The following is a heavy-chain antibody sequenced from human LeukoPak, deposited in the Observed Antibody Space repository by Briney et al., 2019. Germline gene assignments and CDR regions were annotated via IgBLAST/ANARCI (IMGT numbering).Heavy chain of an antibody. J-gene: IGHJ4*02. CDR2: INHSGST. CDR3: ARGASGSYHYFDY. D-gene: IGHD1-26*01. CDR1: GGSFSGYY. V-gene: IGHV4-34*01. Sequence: SETLSLTCAVYGGSFSGYYWSWIRQPPGKGLEWIGEINHSGSTNYNPSLKSRVTISVDTSKNQFSLKLSSVTAADTAVYYCARGASGSYHYFDYWGQGTLVTVSS.